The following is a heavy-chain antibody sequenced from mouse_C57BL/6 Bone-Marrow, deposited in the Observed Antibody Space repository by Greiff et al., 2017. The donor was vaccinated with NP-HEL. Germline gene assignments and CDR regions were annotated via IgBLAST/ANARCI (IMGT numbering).Heavy chain of an antibody. V-gene: IGHV1-64*01. Sequence: VQLQQPGAELVKPGASVKLSCKASGYTFTSYWMHWVKQRPGQGLEWIGMIHPNSGSTNYNEKFKSKATLTVDKSSSTADMQLSSLTSEDSAVYYCARSYYYGSSSDYWGQGTTLTVSS. CDR3: ARSYYYGSSSDY. D-gene: IGHD1-1*01. CDR2: IHPNSGST. J-gene: IGHJ2*01. CDR1: GYTFTSYW.